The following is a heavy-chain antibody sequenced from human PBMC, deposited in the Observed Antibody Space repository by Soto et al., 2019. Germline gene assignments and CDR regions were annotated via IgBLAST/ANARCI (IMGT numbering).Heavy chain of an antibody. Sequence: GGSLRLSCAASGFTFNNYAMSWVRQARGKGLEWVSAISANGQGIYYADSVKGRFIISRDSSKNTVFLHMDSLTAEDTAVYYCAKDRNYPRDQFHNWGQGTLVTV. J-gene: IGHJ4*02. CDR3: AKDRNYPRDQFHN. D-gene: IGHD1-7*01. CDR2: ISANGQGI. V-gene: IGHV3-23*01. CDR1: GFTFNNYA.